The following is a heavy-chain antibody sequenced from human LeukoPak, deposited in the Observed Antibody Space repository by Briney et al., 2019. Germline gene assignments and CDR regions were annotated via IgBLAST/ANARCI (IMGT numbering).Heavy chain of an antibody. CDR2: TGSSGAAI. CDR1: GFPFSIYE. Sequence: GGSLRLSCAVSGFPFSIYEMNWVRQAPGKGLEWVSNTGSSGAAIYYADSVRGRFTISRDNAKNSLYLQMNSLRAEDTAVYYCALLAVASDFDYWGQGALVTVSS. D-gene: IGHD6-19*01. J-gene: IGHJ4*02. V-gene: IGHV3-48*03. CDR3: ALLAVASDFDY.